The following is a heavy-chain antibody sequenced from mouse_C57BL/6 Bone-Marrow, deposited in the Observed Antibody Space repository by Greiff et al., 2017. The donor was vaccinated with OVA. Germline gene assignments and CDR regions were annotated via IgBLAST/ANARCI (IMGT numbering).Heavy chain of an antibody. J-gene: IGHJ3*01. CDR1: GYTFTSYT. CDR2: INPSSGYT. Sequence: QVQLQQSGAELARPGASVKMSCKASGYTFTSYTMHWVKQRPGQGLEWIGYINPSSGYTKCNQKFKDKATLTADKSSSTAYMQLSSLTSEDSAVYYCARPLYYGNYRFAYWGQGTLVTVSA. D-gene: IGHD2-1*01. CDR3: ARPLYYGNYRFAY. V-gene: IGHV1-4*01.